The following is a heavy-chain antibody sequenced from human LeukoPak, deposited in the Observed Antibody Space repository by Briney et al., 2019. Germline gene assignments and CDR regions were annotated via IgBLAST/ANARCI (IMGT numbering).Heavy chain of an antibody. CDR3: ARVGPRGYSGPLDY. D-gene: IGHD5-12*01. CDR2: ISAYNGNT. CDR1: GYTFTSYG. Sequence: ASVKVSCKASGYTFTSYGISWARQAPGQGPEWVGWISAYNGNTNYAQKLQGRVTMTRDTSTSTAYMELRSLRSDDMAVYYCARVGPRGYSGPLDYWGQGTLVTVSS. V-gene: IGHV1-18*03. J-gene: IGHJ4*02.